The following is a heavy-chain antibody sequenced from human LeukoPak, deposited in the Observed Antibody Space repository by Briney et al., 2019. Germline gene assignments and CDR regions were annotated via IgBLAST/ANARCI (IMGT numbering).Heavy chain of an antibody. Sequence: TGGPLTLSCAASGFTFSSYAMSWLRPAPGKGLEWVSAISRICRSTYYAHYIKGRFTISRDNSKITLYLQMNSLRAEDTAVYYCARTIVVVINPATFDYWGQGTLVTVSS. CDR1: GFTFSSYA. V-gene: IGHV3-23*01. J-gene: IGHJ4*02. CDR3: ARTIVVVINPATFDY. D-gene: IGHD3-22*01. CDR2: ISRICRST.